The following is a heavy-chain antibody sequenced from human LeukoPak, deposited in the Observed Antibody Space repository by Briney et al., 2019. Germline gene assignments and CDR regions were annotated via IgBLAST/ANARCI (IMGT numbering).Heavy chain of an antibody. CDR1: GFTFSSYG. J-gene: IGHJ4*02. V-gene: IGHV3-33*01. Sequence: GRSLRLSCAASGFTFSSYGMHWVRQAPGKGLEWVAVIWYDGSNKYYADSVKGRSTISRDNSKNTLYLQMNSLRAEDTAVYYCARDVVGATSGWGQGTLVTVSS. D-gene: IGHD1-26*01. CDR3: ARDVVGATSG. CDR2: IWYDGSNK.